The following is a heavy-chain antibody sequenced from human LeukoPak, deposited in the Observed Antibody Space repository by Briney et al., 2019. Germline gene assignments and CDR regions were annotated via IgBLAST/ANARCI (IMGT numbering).Heavy chain of an antibody. J-gene: IGHJ3*02. CDR1: GGTFSSYA. CDR2: INPSGGST. Sequence: ASVKVSCKASGGTFSSYAISWVRQAPGQGLEWMGIINPSGGSTSYAQKFQGRVTMTRDTSTSTVYMELSSLRSEDTAVYYCAMARLGRDAFDIWGQGTMVTVSS. V-gene: IGHV1-46*01. D-gene: IGHD3-10*01. CDR3: AMARLGRDAFDI.